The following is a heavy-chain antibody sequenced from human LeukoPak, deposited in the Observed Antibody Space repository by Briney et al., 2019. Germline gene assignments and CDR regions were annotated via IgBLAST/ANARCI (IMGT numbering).Heavy chain of an antibody. J-gene: IGHJ6*02. V-gene: IGHV1-8*02. CDR2: MNPNSGNT. CDR1: GGTLINYP. CDR3: ARTDYSYYYYYGMDV. Sequence: ASVKVSCKASGGTLINYPMNWVRQATGQGLEWMGWMNPNSGNTGYAQKFQGRVTMTRNTSISTAYMELSSLRSEDTAVYYCARTDYSYYYYYGMDVWGQGTTVTVSS. D-gene: IGHD4-11*01.